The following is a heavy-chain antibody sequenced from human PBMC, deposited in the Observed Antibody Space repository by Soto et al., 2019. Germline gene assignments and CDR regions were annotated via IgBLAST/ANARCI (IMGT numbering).Heavy chain of an antibody. J-gene: IGHJ3*02. Sequence: GGSLRLSCAASGFTFSSYGMHWVRQAPGKGLEWVAVISYDGSNKYYADSVKGRFTISRDNSKNTLYLQMNSLRAEDTAVYYCAKDLLLYYYGSGSYYKEPLGAFDIWGQGTMVTVSS. V-gene: IGHV3-30*18. D-gene: IGHD3-10*01. CDR1: GFTFSSYG. CDR2: ISYDGSNK. CDR3: AKDLLLYYYGSGSYYKEPLGAFDI.